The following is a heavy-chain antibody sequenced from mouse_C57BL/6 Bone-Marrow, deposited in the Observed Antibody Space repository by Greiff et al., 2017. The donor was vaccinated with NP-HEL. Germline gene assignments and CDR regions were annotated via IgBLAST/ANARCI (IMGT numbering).Heavy chain of an antibody. CDR2: ISSGGSYT. J-gene: IGHJ3*01. Sequence: EVKLVESGGDLVKPGGSLKLSCAASGFTFSSYGMSWVRQTPDKRLEWVATISSGGSYTYYPDSVKGRFTISRDNAKNTLYLQRSSLKSEDTAMYYCARQPSYWGQGTLVTVSA. CDR3: ARQPSY. CDR1: GFTFSSYG. V-gene: IGHV5-6*01.